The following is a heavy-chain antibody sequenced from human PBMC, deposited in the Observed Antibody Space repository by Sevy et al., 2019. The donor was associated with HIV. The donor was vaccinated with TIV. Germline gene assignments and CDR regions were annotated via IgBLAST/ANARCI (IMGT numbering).Heavy chain of an antibody. D-gene: IGHD3-10*01. V-gene: IGHV3-43*01. CDR1: GFTFDDYT. CDR3: AKEGQGYGSGSLDY. J-gene: IGHJ4*02. CDR2: ISWDGGST. Sequence: GGSLRLSCAASGFTFDDYTMHWVRQAPGKGLEWVSLISWDGGSTYYADSVKGRFTISRDNSKNSLYLQMNSLRTEDTALYYCAKEGQGYGSGSLDYWGQGTLVTVSS.